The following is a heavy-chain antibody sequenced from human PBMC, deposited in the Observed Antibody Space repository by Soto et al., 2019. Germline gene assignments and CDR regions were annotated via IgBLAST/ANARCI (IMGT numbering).Heavy chain of an antibody. CDR1: GYNFITYA. Sequence: QVQLVQSGAEVRKTGASVKVSCKTSGYNFITYAMNWVRQAPGQRFEWVGWINPDNGNTKYAQKFQGRVTMTRDTYARTAYMELSSLTSEDTAVYYCAKEGGPWGQGTQVTVSS. CDR2: INPDNGNT. D-gene: IGHD3-16*01. V-gene: IGHV1-3*01. CDR3: AKEGGP. J-gene: IGHJ5*02.